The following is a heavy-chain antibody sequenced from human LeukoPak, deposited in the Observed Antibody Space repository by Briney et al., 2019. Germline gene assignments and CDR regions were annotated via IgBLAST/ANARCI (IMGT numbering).Heavy chain of an antibody. V-gene: IGHV3-30*02. CDR1: GFTFSSYG. CDR3: ARANLRDYDIVTGYAGHNWFDP. Sequence: PGGSLRLSCAASGFTFSSYGMHWVRQAPGKGLEWVAFIRYDGSNKYYADSVKGRFTISRDNAKNSLYLQMNRLRAEDTAVYYSARANLRDYDIVTGYAGHNWFDPWGQGTLVTVSS. J-gene: IGHJ5*02. CDR2: IRYDGSNK. D-gene: IGHD3-9*01.